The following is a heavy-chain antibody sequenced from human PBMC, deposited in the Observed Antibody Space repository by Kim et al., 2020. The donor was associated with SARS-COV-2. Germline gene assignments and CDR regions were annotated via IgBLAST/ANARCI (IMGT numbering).Heavy chain of an antibody. V-gene: IGHV3-23*01. CDR2: ISGSGGST. CDR1: GFTFSSYA. Sequence: GGSLRLSCAASGFTFSSYAMSWVRQAPGKGLEWVSAISGSGGSTYYADSVKGRFTISRDNSKNTLYLQMNSLRAEDTAVYYCAKENGDRCIAAAGIGAFDIWGQGTMVTVSS. D-gene: IGHD6-13*01. J-gene: IGHJ3*02. CDR3: AKENGDRCIAAAGIGAFDI.